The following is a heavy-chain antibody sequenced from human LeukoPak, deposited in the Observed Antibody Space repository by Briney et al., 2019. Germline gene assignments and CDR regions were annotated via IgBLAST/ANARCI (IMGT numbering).Heavy chain of an antibody. D-gene: IGHD6-13*01. CDR3: SKALSSSIYIGGGY. CDR2: ISGSDGNT. V-gene: IGHV3-23*01. CDR1: GFTFSTYA. Sequence: GGSLRLSCAASGFTFSTYAMTWVRQAPGKGLEWVSAISGSDGNTFYADSVKGRFTISRDNSKNTLYLQMNSLRADDTAVYYCSKALSSSIYIGGGYWGQGTLVTVSS. J-gene: IGHJ4*02.